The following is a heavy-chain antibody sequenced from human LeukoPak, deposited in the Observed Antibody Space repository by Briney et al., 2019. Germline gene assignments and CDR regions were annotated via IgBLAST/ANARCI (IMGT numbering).Heavy chain of an antibody. CDR3: ASPGDGSGSYYNLGY. CDR1: GFTFSNYA. CDR2: ISSDGRNK. J-gene: IGHJ4*02. Sequence: GGSLRLSCAASGFTFSNYAMHWVRHAPGKGLEWVAVISSDGRNKYSADSVKGRFAISRDNSKNTLYLQMNSLRAEDTAVYYCASPGDGSGSYYNLGYWGQGTLVTVSS. V-gene: IGHV3-30*03. D-gene: IGHD3-10*01.